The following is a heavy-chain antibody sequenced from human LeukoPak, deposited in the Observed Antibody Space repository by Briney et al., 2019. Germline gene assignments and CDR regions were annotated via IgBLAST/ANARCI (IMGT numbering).Heavy chain of an antibody. Sequence: PGGSLRLSCAASGFTFSSSGMHWVRQAPGKGLEWVAVISYDGSNKYYADSVKGRFTISRDNSKNTLYLQMNSLRAEDTAVYYCAKVEVEGAFDIWGQGTMVTVSS. V-gene: IGHV3-30*18. D-gene: IGHD3-22*01. CDR3: AKVEVEGAFDI. J-gene: IGHJ3*02. CDR1: GFTFSSSG. CDR2: ISYDGSNK.